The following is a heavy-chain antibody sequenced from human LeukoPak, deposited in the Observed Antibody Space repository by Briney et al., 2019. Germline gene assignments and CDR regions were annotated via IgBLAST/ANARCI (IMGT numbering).Heavy chain of an antibody. D-gene: IGHD3-22*01. Sequence: ASVKVSCKASGYTFTSSGISWVRQAPGQGLEGMGWINPDTGGTNYAQKFQGRVTMTRDTSISTAYMELSRLRSDDTAVFFCARDPRNYYDSSGSYFDYWGQGTLVTVSS. CDR3: ARDPRNYYDSSGSYFDY. CDR2: INPDTGGT. V-gene: IGHV1-2*02. J-gene: IGHJ4*02. CDR1: GYTFTSSG.